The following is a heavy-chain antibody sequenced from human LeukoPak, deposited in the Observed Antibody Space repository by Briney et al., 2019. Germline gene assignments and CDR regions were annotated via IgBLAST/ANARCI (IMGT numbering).Heavy chain of an antibody. CDR2: IYYSGST. Sequence: PSQTLSLTCTVSGGSISSGGYYWSWIRQHPGKGLEWIGYIYYSGSTYYNPSLKSRVTISVDTSKNQFSLKLSSVTAADTAVYYCARDPWFGNIGDAFDIWGQGTMVTVSS. CDR1: GGSISSGGYY. CDR3: ARDPWFGNIGDAFDI. D-gene: IGHD3-10*01. J-gene: IGHJ3*02. V-gene: IGHV4-31*03.